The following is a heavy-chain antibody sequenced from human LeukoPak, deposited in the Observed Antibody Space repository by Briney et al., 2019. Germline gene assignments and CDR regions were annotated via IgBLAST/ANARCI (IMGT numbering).Heavy chain of an antibody. D-gene: IGHD1-1*01. CDR2: INYSGST. J-gene: IGHJ3*02. CDR3: ARDPLSTNDFDI. CDR1: GGSVTNSY. V-gene: IGHV4-59*02. Sequence: SETLSLTCTVSGGSVTNSYWNWIRQSPGKGLEWIGYINYSGSTNYNPSLKSRVTISVDTSKNQFSLKLSSVTAADTAVYFCARDPLSTNDFDIWGQGTMVTVSS.